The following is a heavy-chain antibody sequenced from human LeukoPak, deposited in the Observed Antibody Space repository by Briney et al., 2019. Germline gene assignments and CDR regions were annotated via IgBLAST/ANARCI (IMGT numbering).Heavy chain of an antibody. Sequence: SETLSLTCIVSGVYISSGGYYWSWIRQHPGKGLEWIGHIYYSGSTYYNPSLKSRVTISADKSKNQFSPKLSSVTAADTAVYYCARKASQLPGMLVPFDPWGQGTLVTVSS. J-gene: IGHJ5*02. D-gene: IGHD2-2*01. V-gene: IGHV4-31*03. CDR1: GVYISSGGYY. CDR3: ARKASQLPGMLVPFDP. CDR2: IYYSGST.